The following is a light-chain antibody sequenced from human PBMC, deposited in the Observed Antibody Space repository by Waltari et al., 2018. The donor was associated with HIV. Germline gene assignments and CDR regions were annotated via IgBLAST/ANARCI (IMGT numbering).Light chain of an antibody. J-gene: IGLJ2*01. CDR3: CSYAGSGTEVV. CDR2: EVS. V-gene: IGLV2-23*02. Sequence: QSAPTQPASVSASPGQSITISCTGTSRDVGSSNVVSSYQQHPGKAPKLLIYEVSNRPSGVSKGCCGSKTGNAASLTIPGRQAEDGADYDRCSYAGSGTEVVFVGGTKLTVL. CDR1: SRDVGSSNV.